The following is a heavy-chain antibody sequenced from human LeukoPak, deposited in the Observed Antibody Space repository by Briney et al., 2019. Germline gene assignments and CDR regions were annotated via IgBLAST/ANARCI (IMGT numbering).Heavy chain of an antibody. CDR1: GXTFSTYS. J-gene: IGHJ4*02. D-gene: IGHD3-9*01. V-gene: IGHV3-15*01. CDR2: IKSKTDGGTT. Sequence: GGSLRLSCAASGXTFSTYSMSWVRQAPGKGLEWVGRIKSKTDGGTTDYAAPVKGRFTISRDDSKNTLYLQMNSLKTEDTAVYYCTTVQYYDILTGYWYFDYWGQGTLVTVSS. CDR3: TTVQYYDILTGYWYFDY.